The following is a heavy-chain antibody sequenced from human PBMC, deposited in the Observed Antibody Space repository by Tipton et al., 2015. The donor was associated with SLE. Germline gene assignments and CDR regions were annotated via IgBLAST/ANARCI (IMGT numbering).Heavy chain of an antibody. CDR2: IYSGDST. CDR3: ARSLRIIAAVGGAFDI. CDR1: GFTVSSNY. V-gene: IGHV3-53*05. Sequence: SLRLSCAASGFTVSSNYMSWVRQAPGKGLEWVSVIYSGDSTYYADSVKGRFTISRDNSKDTLYLQMNSLRAEDTAVYYCARSLRIIAAVGGAFDIWGQGTMVTVSS. J-gene: IGHJ3*02. D-gene: IGHD6-13*01.